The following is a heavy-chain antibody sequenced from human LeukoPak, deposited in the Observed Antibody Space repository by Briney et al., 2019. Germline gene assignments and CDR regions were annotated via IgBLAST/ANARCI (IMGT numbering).Heavy chain of an antibody. CDR2: IYTSGST. J-gene: IGHJ6*03. Sequence: SQTLSLTCTVSGGSISSGSYYWSWIRQPAGKGLEWIGRIYTSGSTNYNPSLKSRVTISVDTSKNQFSLKLSSVTAADTAVYYCASRNTVVPAADYYYYMDVWGKGTTVTVSS. V-gene: IGHV4-61*02. CDR1: GGSISSGSYY. D-gene: IGHD2-2*01. CDR3: ASRNTVVPAADYYYYMDV.